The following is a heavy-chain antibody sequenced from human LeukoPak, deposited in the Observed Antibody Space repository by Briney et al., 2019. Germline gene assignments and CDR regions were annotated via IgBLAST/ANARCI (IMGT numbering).Heavy chain of an antibody. V-gene: IGHV1-18*01. J-gene: IGHJ5*02. CDR2: ISAYNGNT. Sequence: ASVKVSCKASGYTFTSYGISWVRQAPGQGLEWMGWISAYNGNTNYAQKLQGGVTMTTDTSTSTAYMELRSLRSDDTAVYYCARDVRFLEWPYFGFDPWGQGTLVTVSS. CDR1: GYTFTSYG. D-gene: IGHD3-3*01. CDR3: ARDVRFLEWPYFGFDP.